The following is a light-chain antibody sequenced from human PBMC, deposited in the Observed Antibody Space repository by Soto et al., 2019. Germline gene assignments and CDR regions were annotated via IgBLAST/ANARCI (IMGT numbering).Light chain of an antibody. V-gene: IGLV2-11*01. Sequence: QSVLTQPASVSGSPGQSITISCTGTSSDVGGYNYVSWYQQHPGKAPKLMIYDVGKRPSGVPDRFSGSKSDNTASLTISGLQAEDEADYYCCSHAGSYTRVFGHVTKVTVL. CDR1: SSDVGGYNY. J-gene: IGLJ1*01. CDR2: DVG. CDR3: CSHAGSYTRV.